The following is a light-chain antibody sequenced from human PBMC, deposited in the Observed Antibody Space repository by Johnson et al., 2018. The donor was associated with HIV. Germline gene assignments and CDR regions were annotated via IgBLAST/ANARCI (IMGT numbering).Light chain of an antibody. CDR1: SSNIGSNY. CDR3: GAWDSSLSSYV. CDR2: ANN. J-gene: IGLJ1*01. V-gene: IGLV1-51*01. Sequence: SMLTQPPSVSAAPGQKVTISCSGSSSNIGSNYVSWYQQLPGTAPRLLISANNERPSDIPDRFSGSKSGTSATLGITGLQTGDEADYYCGAWDSSLSSYVFGTGTKVTVL.